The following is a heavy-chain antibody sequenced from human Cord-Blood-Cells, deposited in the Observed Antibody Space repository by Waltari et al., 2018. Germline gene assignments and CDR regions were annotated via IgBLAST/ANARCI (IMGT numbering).Heavy chain of an antibody. Sequence: QVQLVESGGGVVQPGRSLRLSCAASGFTFSSYAMHWVRQDPGKGLEWVAVISYDGSNKYYADSVKGRFTISRDNSKNTLYLQLNSLRAEDTAVYYCAREDNGYFDYWGQGTLVTVSS. V-gene: IGHV3-30*04. CDR3: AREDNGYFDY. CDR1: GFTFSSYA. D-gene: IGHD2-8*01. CDR2: ISYDGSNK. J-gene: IGHJ4*02.